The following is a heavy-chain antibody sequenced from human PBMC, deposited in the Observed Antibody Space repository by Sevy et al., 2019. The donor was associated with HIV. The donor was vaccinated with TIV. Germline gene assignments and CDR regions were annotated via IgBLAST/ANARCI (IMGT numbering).Heavy chain of an antibody. D-gene: IGHD2-15*01. CDR1: GFIFSSYA. CDR3: ARDRIPDIVVVLPTFDY. V-gene: IGHV3-30*04. CDR2: MSFDGSNK. Sequence: GGSLRLSCAASGFIFSSYAMHWVRQAPGKGLEWVAVMSFDGSNKYYADSVKGRFTISSDNSKKTLYQQMNSLRTEDTAVYYCARDRIPDIVVVLPTFDYWGQGTLVTVSS. J-gene: IGHJ4*02.